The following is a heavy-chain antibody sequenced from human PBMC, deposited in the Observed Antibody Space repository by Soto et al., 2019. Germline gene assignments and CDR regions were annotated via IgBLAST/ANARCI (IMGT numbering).Heavy chain of an antibody. CDR1: GGSFSDYS. CDR3: ARGRLFFFESYRAHQNLHFVP. CDR2: INHSGGT. J-gene: IGHJ5*02. V-gene: IGHV4-34*01. Sequence: SETLSLTCVVYGGSFSDYSLNWIRQHPGKGLEWIGEINHSGGTTYSPSLKSRVTMSIYKPKQKFSMKLSSVTAADTAVYYSARGRLFFFESYRAHQNLHFVPW. D-gene: IGHD3-3*01.